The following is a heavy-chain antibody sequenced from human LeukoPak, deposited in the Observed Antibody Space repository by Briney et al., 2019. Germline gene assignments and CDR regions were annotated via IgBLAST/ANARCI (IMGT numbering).Heavy chain of an antibody. V-gene: IGHV4-61*02. CDR1: GGSISSGSYY. D-gene: IGHD1-1*01. J-gene: IGHJ4*02. CDR2: IYTSGST. CDR3: ARVGNWNDGQHFDY. Sequence: PSQTLSLPCTVSGGSISSGSYYWSWIRQPAGRGLEWIGRIYTSGSTNYNPSLKSRVTISVDTSKNQFSLKLSSVTAADTAVYYCARVGNWNDGQHFDYWGQGTLVTVSS.